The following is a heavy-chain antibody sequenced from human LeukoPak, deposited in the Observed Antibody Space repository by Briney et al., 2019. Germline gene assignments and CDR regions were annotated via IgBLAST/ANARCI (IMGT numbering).Heavy chain of an antibody. V-gene: IGHV1-2*02. CDR3: AREGRAAGYYYGMDV. J-gene: IGHJ6*02. CDR1: GGTFSSYA. D-gene: IGHD6-13*01. Sequence: ASVKVSCKASGGTFSSYAISWVRQAPGQGLEWMGWINPNSGGTNYAQKFQGRVTMTRDTSISTAYMELSRLRSDDTAVYYCAREGRAAGYYYGMDVWGQGTTVTVSS. CDR2: INPNSGGT.